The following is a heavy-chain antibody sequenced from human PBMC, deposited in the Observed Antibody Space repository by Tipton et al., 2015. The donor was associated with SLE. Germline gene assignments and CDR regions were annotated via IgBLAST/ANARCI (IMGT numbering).Heavy chain of an antibody. Sequence: SLRLSCAASGFTVSSNYMSWVRQAPGKGLKWVSVIYSGGSTYYADSVKGRFTISRDNSKNTLYLQMNSLRAEDTAVYYCARGGGVQLWLLDWYFDLWGRGTLVTVSS. D-gene: IGHD5-18*01. J-gene: IGHJ2*01. CDR1: GFTVSSNY. CDR2: IYSGGST. V-gene: IGHV3-66*02. CDR3: ARGGGVQLWLLDWYFDL.